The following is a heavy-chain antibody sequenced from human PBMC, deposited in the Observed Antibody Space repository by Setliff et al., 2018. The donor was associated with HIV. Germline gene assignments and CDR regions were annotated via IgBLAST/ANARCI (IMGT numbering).Heavy chain of an antibody. Sequence: ASVKVSCKASGYTFTGHYLHWVRQAPGQGLEWLGWVNPNSGDAIYAQNFQGRVTMTRDSSINAAYVELRGRRSDDTAVYYCARNFGLSPSGKYYYYYGMDIWGQGTTVTVSS. CDR2: VNPNSGDA. CDR1: GYTFTGHY. V-gene: IGHV1-2*02. J-gene: IGHJ6*02. D-gene: IGHD3-10*01. CDR3: ARNFGLSPSGKYYYYYGMDI.